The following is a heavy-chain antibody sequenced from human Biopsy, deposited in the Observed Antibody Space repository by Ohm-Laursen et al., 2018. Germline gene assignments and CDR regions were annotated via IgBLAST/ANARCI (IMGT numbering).Heavy chain of an antibody. V-gene: IGHV4-31*01. Sequence: TLSLTCIVSGGSISSGGSYWSWIRQRPGKGLEWIGYIFNSANAYYNPSLKNLITISGDTSKNQFFLKLNSATAADTAVYYCARGDYFDSNGYFWFDPWGQGTLVTVSS. J-gene: IGHJ5*02. CDR1: GGSISSGGSY. CDR3: ARGDYFDSNGYFWFDP. CDR2: IFNSANA. D-gene: IGHD3-22*01.